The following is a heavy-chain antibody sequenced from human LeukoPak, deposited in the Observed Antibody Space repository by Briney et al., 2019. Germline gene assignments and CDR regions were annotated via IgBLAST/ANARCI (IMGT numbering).Heavy chain of an antibody. D-gene: IGHD5-18*01. CDR2: ISYDGSNK. CDR1: GFTFSSYA. Sequence: ARSLRLSCAASGFTFSSYAMHWVRQAPGKGLEWVAVISYDGSNKYYADSVKGRFTISRDNSKNTTYLQINSLRAADTAVSCCARVQGRYSYGSGFDYWGQGTLVTVSS. J-gene: IGHJ4*02. CDR3: ARVQGRYSYGSGFDY. V-gene: IGHV3-30*04.